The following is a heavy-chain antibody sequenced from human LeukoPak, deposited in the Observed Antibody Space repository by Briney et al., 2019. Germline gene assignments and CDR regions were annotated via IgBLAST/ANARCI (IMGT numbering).Heavy chain of an antibody. CDR1: GFTFSGSA. J-gene: IGHJ4*02. D-gene: IGHD6-6*01. CDR2: IRSKANSYAT. V-gene: IGHV3-73*01. CDR3: TSWLHSSSSPPY. Sequence: GGSLRLSCAASGFTFSGSAMHRVRQASGKGLEWVGRIRSKANSYATAYAASVKGRFTISRDDSKNTAYLQMNSLKTEDTAVYYCTSWLHSSSSPPYWGQGTLVTVSS.